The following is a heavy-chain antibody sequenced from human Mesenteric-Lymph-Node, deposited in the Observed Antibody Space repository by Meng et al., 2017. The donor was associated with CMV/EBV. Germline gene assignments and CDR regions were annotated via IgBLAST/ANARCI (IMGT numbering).Heavy chain of an antibody. V-gene: IGHV4-34*01. CDR1: GGSFSGYY. J-gene: IGHJ4*02. Sequence: QVQLQQWVVVLLKTSETLSLTFAVYGGSFSGYYWSWIRQPPGKGLEWIGEINHSGSTNYNPSLKSRVTISVDTSKNQFSLKLSSVTAADTAVYYCARHQRWLKSEGGFNYWGQGTLVTASS. CDR3: ARHQRWLKSEGGFNY. D-gene: IGHD4-23*01. CDR2: INHSGST.